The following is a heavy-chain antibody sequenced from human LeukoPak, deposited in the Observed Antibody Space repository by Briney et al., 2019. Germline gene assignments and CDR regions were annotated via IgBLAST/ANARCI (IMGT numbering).Heavy chain of an antibody. J-gene: IGHJ4*02. Sequence: GGSLRLSCAASGFTVSSNYMSWVRHAPGKGLEWVSVIYSGGSTYYADSVKGRFTISRDNSKNTLYLQMNSLRAEDTAVYYCAGYSGYDDFDYWGQGTLVTVSS. CDR3: AGYSGYDDFDY. V-gene: IGHV3-66*01. CDR1: GFTVSSNY. CDR2: IYSGGST. D-gene: IGHD5-12*01.